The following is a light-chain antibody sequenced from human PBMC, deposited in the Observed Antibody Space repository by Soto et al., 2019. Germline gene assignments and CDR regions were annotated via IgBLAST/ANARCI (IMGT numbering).Light chain of an antibody. CDR3: TSYAGSLGV. Sequence: SVLTQPPSASGSPGPSVTISCTGTSSDVGRYNFVSWYQQHPGKVPKLIIYEVNKRPSGVPARFSGSKSGNTASLTVSGLQAEDEADYYCTSYAGSLGVFGTGTKVTLL. CDR2: EVN. J-gene: IGLJ1*01. CDR1: SSDVGRYNF. V-gene: IGLV2-8*01.